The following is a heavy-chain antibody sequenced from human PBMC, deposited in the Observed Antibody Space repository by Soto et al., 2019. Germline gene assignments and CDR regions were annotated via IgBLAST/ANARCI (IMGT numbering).Heavy chain of an antibody. CDR2: ISGSGGTT. Sequence: PGGSLRLSCVASGFTFSNYAMCWVRQAPGKGLEWVSTISGSGGTTYYADSVKGRVTISRDNSKNTLYLQMNSLTTGDTAIYYCAKDSIGLGDYVLYSWGQGTLVTVSS. V-gene: IGHV3-23*01. CDR3: AKDSIGLGDYVLYS. CDR1: GFTFSNYA. J-gene: IGHJ4*02. D-gene: IGHD4-17*01.